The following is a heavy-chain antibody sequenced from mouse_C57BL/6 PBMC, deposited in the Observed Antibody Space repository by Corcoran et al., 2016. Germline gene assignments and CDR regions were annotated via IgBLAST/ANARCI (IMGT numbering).Heavy chain of an antibody. CDR1: GYTFTDYY. CDR2: IFPGSGNT. D-gene: IGHD2-1*01. CDR3: ASSIYYGNYGYAMYY. J-gene: IGHJ4*01. V-gene: IGHV1-75*01. Sequence: QVQLQQSGPELVKPGASVKISCKASGYTFTDYYIHWVKQRPGQGLEWIGWIFPGSGNTYYNEKFKGQATLTVDKSSSTAVMLLSSLTSEDSAVYFCASSIYYGNYGYAMYYWGQGTAVTVSS.